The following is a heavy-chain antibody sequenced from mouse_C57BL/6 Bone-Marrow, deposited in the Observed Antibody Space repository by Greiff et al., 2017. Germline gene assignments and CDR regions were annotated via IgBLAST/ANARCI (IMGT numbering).Heavy chain of an antibody. D-gene: IGHD2-2*01. J-gene: IGHJ3*01. CDR1: GFSFNTYA. CDR3: VRPVYYGYDVRAWFAY. Sequence: DVMLVESGGGLVQPKGSLKLSCAASGFSFNTYAMNWVRQAPGKGLEWVARIRSKSNNYATYYADSVKDRFTISRDDSESMLYLQMNNLKTEDTAMYYCVRPVYYGYDVRAWFAYWGQGTLVTVSA. CDR2: IRSKSNNYAT. V-gene: IGHV10-1*01.